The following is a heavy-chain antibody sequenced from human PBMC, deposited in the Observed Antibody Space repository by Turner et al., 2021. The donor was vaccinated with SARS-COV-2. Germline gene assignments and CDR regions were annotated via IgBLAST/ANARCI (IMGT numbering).Heavy chain of an antibody. J-gene: IGHJ6*02. D-gene: IGHD3-22*01. CDR2: ISYDGSNK. Sequence: QVQLVASGGGVFQPGRSLRLSSAASGFTFSSYAMHWVRQAPGKGLEWVSVISYDGSNKYYADSVKGRFTISRDNSKNTLYLQMNSLRAEDTAVYYCARDSQIDYYDSSGYPLSLGGMDVWGQGTTVTVSS. V-gene: IGHV3-30-3*01. CDR3: ARDSQIDYYDSSGYPLSLGGMDV. CDR1: GFTFSSYA.